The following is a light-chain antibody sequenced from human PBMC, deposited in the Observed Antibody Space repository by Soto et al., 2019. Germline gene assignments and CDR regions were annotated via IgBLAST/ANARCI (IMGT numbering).Light chain of an antibody. CDR2: EGT. J-gene: IGLJ1*01. V-gene: IGLV2-23*01. Sequence: QSVLTRPASVSGSPGQSITISCTGTSSDVGSYNLVSWYQQHPGKAPKLMIYEGTKRPSGVSNRFSGSKSGNTASLTISGLQAEDEADYYCCPYAGSSTYVFGTGTKVTVL. CDR3: CPYAGSSTYV. CDR1: SSDVGSYNL.